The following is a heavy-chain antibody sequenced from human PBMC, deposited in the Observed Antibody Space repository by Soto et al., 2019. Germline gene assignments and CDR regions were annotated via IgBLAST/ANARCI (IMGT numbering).Heavy chain of an antibody. CDR1: GGTFSSYT. CDR2: IIPILGIA. V-gene: IGHV1-69*02. CDR3: ASEVVKSSGWLQRAQFDP. J-gene: IGHJ5*02. Sequence: QVQLVQYGAEVKKPGSSVKVSCKASGGTFSSYTISWVRHAPGQGLEWMGRIIPILGIANYAQKFQGRVTRTADNSTSTAYMELRSLRSEDTAVYYCASEVVKSSGWLQRAQFDPWGQGTLVTVSS. D-gene: IGHD6-19*01.